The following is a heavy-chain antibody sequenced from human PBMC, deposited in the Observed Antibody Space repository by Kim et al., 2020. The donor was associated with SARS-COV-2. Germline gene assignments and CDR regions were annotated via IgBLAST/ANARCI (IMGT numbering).Heavy chain of an antibody. V-gene: IGHV1-3*01. J-gene: IGHJ4*02. CDR3: ARGEGAAAYFDY. D-gene: IGHD2-2*01. Sequence: KNSQKFQGRLTITREPSASTAYMELSSLRSEDTAVYYCARGEGAAAYFDYWGQGTLVTVSS.